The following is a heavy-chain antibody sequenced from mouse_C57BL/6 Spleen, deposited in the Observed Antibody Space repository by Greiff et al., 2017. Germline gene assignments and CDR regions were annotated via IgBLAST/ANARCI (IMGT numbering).Heavy chain of an antibody. J-gene: IGHJ1*03. D-gene: IGHD1-1*01. CDR3: ARAGNYWYFDV. V-gene: IGHV1-85*01. Sequence: QVQLKESGPELVKPGASVKLSCKASGYTFKSYDINWVKQRPGQGLEWIGWIYPRDGSTKYNEKFTGKATLTVDTSSSTAYLELHSLTSEDSAVYFCARAGNYWYFDVWGTGTTVAVSS. CDR1: GYTFKSYD. CDR2: IYPRDGST.